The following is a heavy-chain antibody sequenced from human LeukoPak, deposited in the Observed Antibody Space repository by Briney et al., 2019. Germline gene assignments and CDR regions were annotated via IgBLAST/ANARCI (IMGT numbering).Heavy chain of an antibody. CDR1: GFTFSSYA. CDR2: ISYDGSNK. V-gene: IGHV3-30*04. J-gene: IGHJ6*02. CDR3: ARDSSMFDYGMDV. Sequence: PGRSLRLSCAASGFTFSSYAMHWVRQAPGKGLEWVAVISYDGSNKYYADSVKGRFTISRDNSKNTLYLQMNSLRAEDTAVYYCARDSSMFDYGMDVWGQGTTVTVSS. D-gene: IGHD2-2*01.